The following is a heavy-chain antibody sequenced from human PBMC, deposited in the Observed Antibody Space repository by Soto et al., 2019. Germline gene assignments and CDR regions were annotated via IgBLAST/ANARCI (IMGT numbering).Heavy chain of an antibody. V-gene: IGHV3-30*18. CDR2: ISYDGSNK. J-gene: IGHJ6*02. D-gene: IGHD6-13*01. CDR3: AKDYGIAAAGYYYYGMDV. Sequence: QVQLVESGGGVVQPGRSLRLSCAASGFTFSSYGMHWVRQAPGKGLEWVAVISYDGSNKYYADSVKGRFIISRDNSKNTLYLQMNSLRAEDTAVYYCAKDYGIAAAGYYYYGMDVWGQGTTVTVSS. CDR1: GFTFSSYG.